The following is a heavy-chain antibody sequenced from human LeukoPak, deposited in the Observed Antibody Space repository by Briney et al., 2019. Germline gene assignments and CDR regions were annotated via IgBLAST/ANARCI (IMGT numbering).Heavy chain of an antibody. J-gene: IGHJ4*02. D-gene: IGHD4-17*01. CDR2: ISGDGSIT. CDR3: ARGTVTAPDY. Sequence: PGGSLRLSCAASGFYWMHWVRQAPGKGLVWVSRISGDGSITAYADSVKGRFTISRDNSKNMLYLQMNSLRAEDTAVYSCARGTVTAPDYWGQGTLVTVSS. CDR1: GFYW. V-gene: IGHV3-74*01.